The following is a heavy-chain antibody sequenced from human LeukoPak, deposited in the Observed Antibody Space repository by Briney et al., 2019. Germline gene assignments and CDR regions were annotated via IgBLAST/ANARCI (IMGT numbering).Heavy chain of an antibody. CDR3: ARDLGVGGYCSDGSCYLLDY. V-gene: IGHV1-18*01. CDR2: ISAYNDNT. J-gene: IGHJ4*02. Sequence: ASVKVSCKASGYTFTSYGISWVRQAPGQGLEWMGWISAYNDNTNSAQKLQGRVTMTTDTSTSTAYMELRSLRSDDTAVYYCARDLGVGGYCSDGSCYLLDYWGQGTLVTVSS. CDR1: GYTFTSYG. D-gene: IGHD2-15*01.